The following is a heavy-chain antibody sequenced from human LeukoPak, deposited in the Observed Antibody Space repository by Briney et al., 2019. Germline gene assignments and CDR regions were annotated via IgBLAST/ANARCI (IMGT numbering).Heavy chain of an antibody. V-gene: IGHV4-39*01. D-gene: IGHD5-12*01. CDR3: ARGERQWLRPFDY. CDR2: IYYSGST. J-gene: IGHJ4*02. Sequence: SETLSLTCTVSGGTISSSSYYWGGIRQPPGKGLEWIGSIYYSGSTYYNPSLKSRVTISVDTSKNQFSLKLSSVTAADTAVYYCARGERQWLRPFDYWGQGTLVTVSS. CDR1: GGTISSSSYY.